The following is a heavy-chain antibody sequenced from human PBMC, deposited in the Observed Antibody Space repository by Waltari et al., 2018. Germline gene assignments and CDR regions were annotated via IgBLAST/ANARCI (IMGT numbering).Heavy chain of an antibody. CDR2: INPDGSGE. Sequence: EVQLLESGGGLVQPGGSLKLSCAYSGFSFSGSWMTWVRQAPGKGLEWVAEINPDGSGEYYVDSVNGRFTISRDNTKNSLYLQMNSLRPDDTAVYFCARDPAFGAFDFWGQGTVVTVSS. J-gene: IGHJ3*01. V-gene: IGHV3-7*01. CDR1: GFSFSGSW. D-gene: IGHD3-10*01. CDR3: ARDPAFGAFDF.